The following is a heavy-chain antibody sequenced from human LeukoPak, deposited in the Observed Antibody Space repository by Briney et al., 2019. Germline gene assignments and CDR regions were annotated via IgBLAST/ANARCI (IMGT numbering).Heavy chain of an antibody. V-gene: IGHV3-23*01. Sequence: GGFLRLSCAASGFTFSSYAMSWVRQAPGKGLEWVSAITSSGGSTYHADSVKGRLTISRDNSKNTLYLQMNSLRDEDTAVYYCVKGSSSRPYYFDYWGQGTLVTVSS. D-gene: IGHD2-2*01. CDR2: ITSSGGST. J-gene: IGHJ4*02. CDR3: VKGSSSRPYYFDY. CDR1: GFTFSSYA.